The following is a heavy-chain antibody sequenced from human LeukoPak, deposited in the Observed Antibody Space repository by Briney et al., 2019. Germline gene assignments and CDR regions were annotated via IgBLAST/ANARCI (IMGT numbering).Heavy chain of an antibody. CDR3: ANDLKATMVRGVIRYDY. CDR2: LNRDGSST. D-gene: IGHD3-10*01. Sequence: GGSLRLSCAASGFTFSDSYMTWVRQAPGKGLVWVSRLNRDGSSTSYADSVKGRFTISRDNSKNTLYLQMNSLRAEDTAVYYCANDLKATMVRGVIRYDYWGQGTLVTVSS. V-gene: IGHV3-74*01. J-gene: IGHJ4*02. CDR1: GFTFSDSY.